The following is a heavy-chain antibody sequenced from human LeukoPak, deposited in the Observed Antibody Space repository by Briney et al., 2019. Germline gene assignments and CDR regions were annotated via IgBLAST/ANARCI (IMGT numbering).Heavy chain of an antibody. D-gene: IGHD5-12*01. J-gene: IGHJ4*02. CDR2: IYYSGST. Sequence: SETLSRTCTVSGGSISSGGYYWSWIRQHPGKGLEWIGYIYYSGSTSYNPSLKSRVTISVDTSKNQFSLKLTSVTAADTAVYYCARVYSGYDYFDYWGQGTLVTVSS. CDR1: GGSISSGGYY. V-gene: IGHV4-31*03. CDR3: ARVYSGYDYFDY.